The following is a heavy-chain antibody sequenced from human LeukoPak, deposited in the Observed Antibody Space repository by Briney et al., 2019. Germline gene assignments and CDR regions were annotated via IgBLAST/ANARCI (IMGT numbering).Heavy chain of an antibody. Sequence: GGSLRLSCAASGFTFSSYEMNWVRQAPGKGREWVSYISSSGSTIYYADSVKGRFTISRDNAKNSLYLQMNSLRAEDTAVYYCARVGYSSSWYRKYYFDYWGQGTLVTVSS. CDR2: ISSSGSTI. CDR3: ARVGYSSSWYRKYYFDY. J-gene: IGHJ4*02. CDR1: GFTFSSYE. D-gene: IGHD6-13*01. V-gene: IGHV3-48*03.